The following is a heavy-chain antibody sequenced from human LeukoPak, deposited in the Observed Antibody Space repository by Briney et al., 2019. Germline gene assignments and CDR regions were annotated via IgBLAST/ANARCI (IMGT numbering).Heavy chain of an antibody. Sequence: GGSLRLSCAASGFTFNNYAMRWVRQAPGMGLEWVSTISGSGVTTYYADSVRGRFTISRDNSRTTLYLQSDSLRPEDMAIYYCAKSPGQIQLDYFDYWGQGTLVTVSS. D-gene: IGHD1-1*01. CDR2: ISGSGVTT. CDR1: GFTFNNYA. CDR3: AKSPGQIQLDYFDY. J-gene: IGHJ4*02. V-gene: IGHV3-23*01.